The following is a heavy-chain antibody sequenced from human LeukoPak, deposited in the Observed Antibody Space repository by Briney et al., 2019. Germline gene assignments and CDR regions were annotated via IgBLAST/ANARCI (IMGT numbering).Heavy chain of an antibody. V-gene: IGHV3-30*19. CDR1: GFTFSTFG. CDR2: ISYDGSNK. D-gene: IGHD4-17*01. Sequence: GGSLRLSCVVSGFTFSTFGMHWVRQAPGKGLEWVAVISYDGSNKYYADSVKGRFTISRDNSKNTLYLQMNSLRAEDTAVYYCARDRYDYGDYLLDYWGQGTLVTVSS. J-gene: IGHJ4*02. CDR3: ARDRYDYGDYLLDY.